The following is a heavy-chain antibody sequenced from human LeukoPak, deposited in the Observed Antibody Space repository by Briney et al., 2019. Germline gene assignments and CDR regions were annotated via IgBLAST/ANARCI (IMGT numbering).Heavy chain of an antibody. CDR1: GVSINDYY. Sequence: PSETLSLTCGVFGVSINDYYWSGIRQSPGKGLEWIGEISHTEGTRYNPSLESRVTMSVRTSENQLSLKLIFVTAADTAVYYCARIRRGHSGSLCYNHWGLGTLVTVSS. J-gene: IGHJ4*02. D-gene: IGHD3-22*01. V-gene: IGHV4-34*01. CDR2: ISHTEGT. CDR3: ARIRRGHSGSLCYNH.